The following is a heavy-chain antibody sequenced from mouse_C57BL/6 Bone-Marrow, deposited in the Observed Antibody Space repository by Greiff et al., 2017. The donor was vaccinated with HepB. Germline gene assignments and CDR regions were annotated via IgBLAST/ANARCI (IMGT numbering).Heavy chain of an antibody. CDR3: ARRGYGSSYWYFDV. Sequence: EVQGVESGGGLVQPGGSLKLSCAASGFTFSDYYMYWVRQTPEKRLEWVAYISNGGGSTYYPDTVKGRFTISRDNAKNTLYLQMSHLKTEDTAMYYCARRGYGSSYWYFDVWGTGTTVTVSS. V-gene: IGHV5-12*01. CDR2: ISNGGGST. D-gene: IGHD1-1*01. CDR1: GFTFSDYY. J-gene: IGHJ1*03.